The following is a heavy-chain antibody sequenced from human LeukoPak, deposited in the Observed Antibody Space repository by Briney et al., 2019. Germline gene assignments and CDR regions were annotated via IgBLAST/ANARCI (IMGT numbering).Heavy chain of an antibody. J-gene: IGHJ5*02. Sequence: GGSLRLSCAASGFTFSSYSMNWVRQAPGKGLEWVSFISSSSSYIYYADSVKGRFTISRDNAKNSLYLQMNSLRAEDTAVYYCARERYIRSLKLGVWFDPWGQGTLVTVSS. CDR2: ISSSSSYI. CDR3: ARERYIRSLKLGVWFDP. V-gene: IGHV3-21*01. CDR1: GFTFSSYS. D-gene: IGHD3-16*01.